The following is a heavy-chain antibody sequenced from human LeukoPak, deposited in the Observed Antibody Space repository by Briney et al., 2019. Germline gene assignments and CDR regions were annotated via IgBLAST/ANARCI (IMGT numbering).Heavy chain of an antibody. CDR1: GFTFTSYA. Sequence: GGSLRLSCAASGFTFTSYAMSWVRQAPGKGLEWLSAIHGGGATFYSHSVRGRFTISRDASKNTLYLQMNSLRAEDTALYYCAKAQKYTSDLDYWGQGTLVTVSS. CDR3: AKAQKYTSDLDY. J-gene: IGHJ4*02. V-gene: IGHV3-23*01. D-gene: IGHD6-19*01. CDR2: IHGGGAT.